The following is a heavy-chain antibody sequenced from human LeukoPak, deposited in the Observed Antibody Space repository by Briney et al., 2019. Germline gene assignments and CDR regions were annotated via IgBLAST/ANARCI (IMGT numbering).Heavy chain of an antibody. CDR3: ARRDYYDSSGYGTFDY. Sequence: PGGSLRLSCAASGFTFSSYGMHWVRQAPGKGLEWVAVISYDGSNKYYADSVKGRFTISRDNSKNTLYLQMNSLRAEDTAVYYCARRDYYDSSGYGTFDYWGQGTLVTVSS. J-gene: IGHJ4*02. CDR2: ISYDGSNK. CDR1: GFTFSSYG. D-gene: IGHD3-22*01. V-gene: IGHV3-30*03.